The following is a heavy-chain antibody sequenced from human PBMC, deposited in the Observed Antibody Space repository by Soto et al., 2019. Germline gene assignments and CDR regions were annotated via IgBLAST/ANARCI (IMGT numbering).Heavy chain of an antibody. D-gene: IGHD6-6*01. V-gene: IGHV1-69*12. CDR2: IIPIFGTA. CDR3: ASLEYSSLSHYYYYYGMDV. CDR1: GGTFSSYA. J-gene: IGHJ6*02. Sequence: QVQLVQSGAEVKKPGSSVKVSCKASGGTFSSYAISWVRQAPGQGLEWMGGIIPIFGTANYAQKFQGRVTITADESTSTAYMELSSLRSEDTAVYYCASLEYSSLSHYYYYYGMDVWGQGTTVTVSS.